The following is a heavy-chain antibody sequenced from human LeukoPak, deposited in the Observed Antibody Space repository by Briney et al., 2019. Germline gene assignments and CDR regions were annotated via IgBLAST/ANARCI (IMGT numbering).Heavy chain of an antibody. CDR1: DGSISSGSYY. Sequence: SETLSLTCTVSDGSISSGSYYWSWIRQSAGKGLEWIGRVYTSGSTNYNPSLKSRVTISVDKSKNHFSLNLTSVTAADTAVYFCARDLYSGYGGYFDSWGQGTLVTVSS. J-gene: IGHJ4*02. CDR2: VYTSGST. V-gene: IGHV4-61*02. D-gene: IGHD5-12*01. CDR3: ARDLYSGYGGYFDS.